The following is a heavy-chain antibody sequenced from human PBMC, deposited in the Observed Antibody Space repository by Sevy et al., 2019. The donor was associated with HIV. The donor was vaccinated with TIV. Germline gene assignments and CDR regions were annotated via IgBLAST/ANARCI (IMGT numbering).Heavy chain of an antibody. Sequence: GGSLRLYCAASGFTFSSYSMNWVRQAPGKGLEWVSYISRSSSTIYYADSVKGRFTISRDNAKNSLYLQMNSPRDEDTAVYYCARERKMYDSSGYYFHFDYWGQGTLVTVSS. CDR2: ISRSSSTI. J-gene: IGHJ4*02. CDR1: GFTFSSYS. V-gene: IGHV3-48*02. D-gene: IGHD3-22*01. CDR3: ARERKMYDSSGYYFHFDY.